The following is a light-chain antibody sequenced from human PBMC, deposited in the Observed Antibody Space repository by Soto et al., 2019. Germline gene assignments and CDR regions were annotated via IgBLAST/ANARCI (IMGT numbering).Light chain of an antibody. V-gene: IGLV2-8*01. CDR1: KSDIGVYDF. J-gene: IGLJ1*01. Sequence: QSALTQPPSASGSPGQSVTISCTGTKSDIGVYDFVSWYQHHPGKAPRLIIYEVVQRPSGVPDRFSGSKSGNTASLTVSGLQAADEADYYCCSYAGSSTLYVFGTGTQLTVL. CDR3: CSYAGSSTLYV. CDR2: EVV.